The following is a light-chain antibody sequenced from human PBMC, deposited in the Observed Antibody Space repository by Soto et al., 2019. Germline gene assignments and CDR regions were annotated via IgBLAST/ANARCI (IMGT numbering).Light chain of an antibody. CDR3: CSYAGSDTWV. V-gene: IGLV2-23*02. Sequence: SVLTQPASVSGSPGQSITISCTGTSSDVGSYNLVSWYQQYPGKAPKLIIYEVTKRPSGVSTRFSASKSGNTASLTIFGLQAEDEADYYCCSYAGSDTWVIGGGTQLTVL. CDR2: EVT. CDR1: SSDVGSYNL. J-gene: IGLJ3*02.